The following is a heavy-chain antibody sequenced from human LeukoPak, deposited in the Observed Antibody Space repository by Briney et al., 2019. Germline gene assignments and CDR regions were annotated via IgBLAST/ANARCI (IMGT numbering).Heavy chain of an antibody. V-gene: IGHV3-21*01. J-gene: IGHJ3*02. Sequence: GGSLRLSCAASGFTFSSYSMNWVRQAPGKGLGWVSSISSSSSYIYYADSVKGRFTISRDNAKNSLYLQMNSLRAEDTAVYYCARLKDYYDSKGDAFDIWGQGTMVTVSS. CDR1: GFTFSSYS. D-gene: IGHD3-22*01. CDR3: ARLKDYYDSKGDAFDI. CDR2: ISSSSSYI.